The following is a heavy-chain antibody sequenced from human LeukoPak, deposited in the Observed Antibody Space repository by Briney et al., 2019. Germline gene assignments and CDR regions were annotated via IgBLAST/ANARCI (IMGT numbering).Heavy chain of an antibody. CDR1: GGSFSGYY. Sequence: SETLSLTCAVYGGSFSGYYWSWIRQPPGKGLEWIGDINHSGSTNYNPSPKSRVTISVDTSKNQFPLQLSSVTAADAAVYYFARSAGYAFYYYYMDVWGKGTTVTISS. D-gene: IGHD5-12*01. CDR2: INHSGST. V-gene: IGHV4-34*01. J-gene: IGHJ6*03. CDR3: ARSAGYAFYYYYMDV.